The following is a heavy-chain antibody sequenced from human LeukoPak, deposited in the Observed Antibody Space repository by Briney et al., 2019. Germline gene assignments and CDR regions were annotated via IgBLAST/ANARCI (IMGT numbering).Heavy chain of an antibody. J-gene: IGHJ4*02. CDR3: TKGHIESGGYYYFDF. V-gene: IGHV3-23*01. D-gene: IGHD3-22*01. Sequence: GGSLGLSCAASGFYFSNYAMNWVCQAPGKGLEWVSGVSGSGGGTYYADSVKGRFTISRDNSKNTLNLQMNSLRGEDTAVYYCTKGHIESGGYYYFDFWGQGTLVTVSS. CDR1: GFYFSNYA. CDR2: VSGSGGGT.